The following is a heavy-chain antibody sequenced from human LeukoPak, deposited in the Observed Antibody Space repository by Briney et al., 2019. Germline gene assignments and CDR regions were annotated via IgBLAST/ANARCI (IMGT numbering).Heavy chain of an antibody. J-gene: IGHJ4*02. CDR2: IYTSGST. CDR1: GGSISSGSYY. CDR3: ARVNSYDNYYFDY. Sequence: SETLSLTCTVSGGSISSGSYYWSWIRQPAGKGLEWIGRIYTSGSTNYNPSLKSRVTISVDTSKNQFSLKLSSVTAADTAVYYCARVNSYDNYYFDYWGQGTLVTVSS. D-gene: IGHD5-18*01. V-gene: IGHV4-61*02.